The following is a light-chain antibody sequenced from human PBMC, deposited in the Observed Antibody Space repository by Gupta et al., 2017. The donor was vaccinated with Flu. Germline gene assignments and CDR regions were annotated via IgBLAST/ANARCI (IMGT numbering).Light chain of an antibody. CDR3: CSYAGSYTGV. CDR1: SSDVGGYNY. Sequence: SALTQPRSVSWSPGQSVTISCSGTSSDVGGYNYVSWYQQHPGKAPKLMIFDVSKRPSGVPDRFSGSKSGSTASLTISGLQAEDEADYHCCSYAGSYTGVFGEGTKLTVL. V-gene: IGLV2-11*01. CDR2: DVS. J-gene: IGLJ2*01.